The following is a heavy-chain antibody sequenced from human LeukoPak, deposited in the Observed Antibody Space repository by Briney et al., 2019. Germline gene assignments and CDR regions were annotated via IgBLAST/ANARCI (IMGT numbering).Heavy chain of an antibody. CDR1: GFTFSSYG. CDR2: IRYDGSNK. CDR3: AKDAGLHTPYYFDY. Sequence: GGSLRLSCAASGFTFSSYGMHWVRQAPGKGLEWVAFIRYDGSNKYYADSAKGRFTISRDNSKNTLYLQMNSLRAEDTAVYYCAKDAGLHTPYYFDYWGQGTLVTVS. V-gene: IGHV3-30*02. D-gene: IGHD5-24*01. J-gene: IGHJ4*02.